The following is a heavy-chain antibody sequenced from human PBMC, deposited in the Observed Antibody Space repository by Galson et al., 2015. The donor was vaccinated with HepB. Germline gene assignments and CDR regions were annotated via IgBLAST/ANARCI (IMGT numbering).Heavy chain of an antibody. CDR2: IYSGGST. CDR1: GFSFRSY. V-gene: IGHV3-53*01. J-gene: IGHJ6*02. D-gene: IGHD1-26*01. CDR3: ATTVGAPYYYYGMDV. Sequence: SLRLSCAASGFSFRSYWMHWVSVIYSGGSTYYADSVKGRFTISRDNSKNTLYLQMNSLRAEDTAVYYCATTVGAPYYYYGMDVWGQGTTVTVSS.